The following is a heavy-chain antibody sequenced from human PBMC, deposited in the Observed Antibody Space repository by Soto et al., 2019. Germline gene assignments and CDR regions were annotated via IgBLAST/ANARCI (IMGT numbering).Heavy chain of an antibody. CDR1: GFTFTSSA. Sequence: ASVKVSCKASGFTFTSSALQCVRQARGQRLEWIGWIVVGSGNTNYAQKYKERVTITKDMPTSTAYMELTSLRSDDTAVYYCAAEGAAALYYYYGMDVWGQGTTVTVSS. CDR2: IVVGSGNT. CDR3: AAEGAAALYYYYGMDV. V-gene: IGHV1-58*01. J-gene: IGHJ6*02. D-gene: IGHD6-13*01.